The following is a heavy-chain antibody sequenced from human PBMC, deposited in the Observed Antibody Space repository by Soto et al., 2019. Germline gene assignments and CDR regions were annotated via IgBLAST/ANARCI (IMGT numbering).Heavy chain of an antibody. CDR1: GFTYTRYS. J-gene: IGHJ4*02. CDR3: ARESEDLTSNFDY. CDR2: ISSTTNYI. Sequence: GGSLRLSCAASGFTYTRYSMNWVRQAPGKGLEWVSSISSTTNYIYYGDSMKGRFTISRDNAKNSLYLEMNSLRAEDTAVYYCARESEDLTSNFDYWGQGTLVTVSS. V-gene: IGHV3-21*06.